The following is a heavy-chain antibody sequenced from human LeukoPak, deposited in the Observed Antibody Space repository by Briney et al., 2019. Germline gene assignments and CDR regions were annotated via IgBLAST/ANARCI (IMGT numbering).Heavy chain of an antibody. Sequence: GGSLRLSCAASGFTVSVNYTSWVRQAPGKGLEWVSVIYSGGSTYYADSVKGRFTISRDNSKNTLYLQMNSLRAEDTAVYYCARDHSRGAFDIWGQGTMVTVSS. V-gene: IGHV3-66*01. CDR1: GFTVSVNY. CDR2: IYSGGST. CDR3: ARDHSRGAFDI. J-gene: IGHJ3*02.